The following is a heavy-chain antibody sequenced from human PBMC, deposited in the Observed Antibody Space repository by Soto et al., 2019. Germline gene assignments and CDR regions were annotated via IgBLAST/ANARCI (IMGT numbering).Heavy chain of an antibody. J-gene: IGHJ6*01. Sequence: QVHLVQSGTEVKKPGSSVKVSCKASGGTFSSSGFSWVRQAPGQGLEWMGIIVPSLDTKNYAQKFQARVTITADEVTRTAYMELRRLRSEETAVYYCSRWPQPRYTADPYAVDVWGQGTSVIVSS. CDR3: SRWPQPRYTADPYAVDV. CDR2: IVPSLDTK. D-gene: IGHD3-16*02. CDR1: GGTFSSSG. V-gene: IGHV1-69*11.